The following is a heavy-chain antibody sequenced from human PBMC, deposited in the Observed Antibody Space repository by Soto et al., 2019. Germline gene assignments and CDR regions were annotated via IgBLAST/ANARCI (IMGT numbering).Heavy chain of an antibody. J-gene: IGHJ6*02. D-gene: IGHD6-25*01. CDR1: GGSISSGGYY. CDR2: IYYSGST. V-gene: IGHV4-31*03. Sequence: SETLSLTCTVSGGSISSGGYYWSWIRQHPGKGLEWIGYIYYSGSTYYNPSLKSRVTISVDTSKNQFSLQLSSVTAADTAVYYCARDAARDYYYYYGMDVWGQGTTVTVSS. CDR3: ARDAARDYYYYYGMDV.